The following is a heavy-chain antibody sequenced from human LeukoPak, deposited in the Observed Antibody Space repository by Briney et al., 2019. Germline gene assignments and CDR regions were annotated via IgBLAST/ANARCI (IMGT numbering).Heavy chain of an antibody. Sequence: SETLSLTCAVYGGSFSGYYWSWIRQPPGKGLKWIGEINHSGSTNYNPSLKSRVTISVDTSKNQFSLKLSSVTAADTAVYYCARGAVLRYFDWLPRGCYFDYWGQGTLVTVSS. D-gene: IGHD3-9*01. V-gene: IGHV4-34*01. CDR1: GGSFSGYY. CDR3: ARGAVLRYFDWLPRGCYFDY. J-gene: IGHJ4*02. CDR2: INHSGST.